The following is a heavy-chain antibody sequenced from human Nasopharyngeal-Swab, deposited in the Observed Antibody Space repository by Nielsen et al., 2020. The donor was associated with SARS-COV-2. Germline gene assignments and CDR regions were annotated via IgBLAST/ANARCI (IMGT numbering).Heavy chain of an antibody. CDR2: INTNTGNP. J-gene: IGHJ6*02. D-gene: IGHD3-9*01. CDR3: ARAPILRYFDWLGYYYGMDV. Sequence: ASVKVSCKASGYTFTSYAMNWGRQAPGQGLEWMGWINTNTGNPTYAQGFTGRFVFSLDTSVSTAYLQISSLKAEDTAVYYCARAPILRYFDWLGYYYGMDVWGQGTTVTVSS. V-gene: IGHV7-4-1*02. CDR1: GYTFTSYA.